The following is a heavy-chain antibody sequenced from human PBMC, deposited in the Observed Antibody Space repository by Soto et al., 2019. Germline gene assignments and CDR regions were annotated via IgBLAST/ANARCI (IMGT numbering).Heavy chain of an antibody. D-gene: IGHD2-8*02. CDR2: IYYSGST. V-gene: IGHV4-31*03. CDR1: GGSISSGGYY. Sequence: QVQLQESGPGLVKPSQTLSLTCTVSGGSISSGGYYWSWIRQHPGKGLEWIGYIYYSGSTYYNPSLKIRVSISVDASKNQFSLKLSSVTAADTAVYYCARSVRVLAPAWSDYFDYWGQGTLVTVSS. CDR3: ARSVRVLAPAWSDYFDY. J-gene: IGHJ4*02.